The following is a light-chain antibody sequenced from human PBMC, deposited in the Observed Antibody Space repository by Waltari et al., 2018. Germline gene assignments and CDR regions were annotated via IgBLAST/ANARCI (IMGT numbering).Light chain of an antibody. Sequence: DIVMTQSPGSLAVSLGERATINCKSSQSLLYTSNSKNYLAWYQQRPGQAPRLLLYWASTRQVGVPDRFTGSGSGTDVSLTITSLQAEDVAVYYCQQYFSTPPWTFGQGTKVEIK. J-gene: IGKJ1*01. CDR3: QQYFSTPPWT. CDR1: QSLLYTSNSKNY. V-gene: IGKV4-1*01. CDR2: WAS.